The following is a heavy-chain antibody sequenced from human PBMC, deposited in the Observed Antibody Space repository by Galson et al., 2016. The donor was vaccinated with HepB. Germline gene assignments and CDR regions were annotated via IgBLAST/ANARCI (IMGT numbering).Heavy chain of an antibody. CDR2: VYYRGGT. V-gene: IGHV4-39*01. D-gene: IGHD3-22*01. CDR3: VGGYYDSSAYHQGFQH. Sequence: SETLSLTCTVSGVSITSGNYYWGWIRQPPGKPLEWIGNVYYRGGTHYNPSLKSRVTMSVEDQLSPEMTSVTVADTAVYYCVGGYYDSSAYHQGFQHWGQGTLVSVSS. J-gene: IGHJ1*01. CDR1: GVSITSGNYY.